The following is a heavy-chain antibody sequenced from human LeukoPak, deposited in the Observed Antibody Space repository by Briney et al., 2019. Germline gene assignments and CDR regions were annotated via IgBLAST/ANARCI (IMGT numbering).Heavy chain of an antibody. CDR2: INPNSGGT. CDR3: ARDNTSDGDSSGYYPY. CDR1: GYTFTGYY. V-gene: IGHV1-2*04. J-gene: IGHJ4*02. Sequence: ASVKVSCKASGYTFTGYYMHWVRQAPGQGLEWMGWINPNSGGTNYAQKFQGWVTMTRDTSISTAYMELSRLRSDDTAVYYCARDNTSDGDSSGYYPYWGQGTLVTVSS. D-gene: IGHD3-22*01.